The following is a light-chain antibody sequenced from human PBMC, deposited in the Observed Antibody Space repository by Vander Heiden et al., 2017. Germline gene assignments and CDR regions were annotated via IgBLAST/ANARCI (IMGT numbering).Light chain of an antibody. J-gene: IGKJ2*01. Sequence: MIQSPSSLSASVGDRVTITCQASQDISNYLNWYQQKPGKAPKLLIYDASNLETGVPSRFSGSGSGTDFTFTISSLQPEDIATYYCQQYDNRPYTFGQGTKLEIK. CDR1: QDISNY. CDR3: QQYDNRPYT. CDR2: DAS. V-gene: IGKV1-33*01.